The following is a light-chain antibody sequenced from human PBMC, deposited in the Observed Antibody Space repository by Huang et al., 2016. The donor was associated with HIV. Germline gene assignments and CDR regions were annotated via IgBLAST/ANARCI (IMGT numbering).Light chain of an antibody. V-gene: IGKV3-20*01. CDR3: QQYERPPDT. Sequence: EIVLTQSPGTLCLSLGERATLSCRASQIVGIYLAWYQQKPGQAPRLLIYGAATRVAGIPDRFSGGGSGTDFTLSISRLEPEDFAVYYCQQYERPPDTFGPGTKVNIK. J-gene: IGKJ3*01. CDR2: GAA. CDR1: QIVGIY.